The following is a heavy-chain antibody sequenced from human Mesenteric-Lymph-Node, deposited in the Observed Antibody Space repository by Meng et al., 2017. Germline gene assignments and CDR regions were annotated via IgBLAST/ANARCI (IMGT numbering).Heavy chain of an antibody. CDR2: IKQDGSEK. V-gene: IGHV3-7*01. J-gene: IGHJ6*02. Sequence: GESLKISCAASGFTFSSYWMSWVRQAPGKGPEWVANIKQDGSEKYYVDSVKGRFTISRDNAKNSLYLQMNSLRAEDTAVYYCARGVEWIQLWFRGSDYYYGMDVWGQGTTVTVSS. D-gene: IGHD5-18*01. CDR1: GFTFSSYW. CDR3: ARGVEWIQLWFRGSDYYYGMDV.